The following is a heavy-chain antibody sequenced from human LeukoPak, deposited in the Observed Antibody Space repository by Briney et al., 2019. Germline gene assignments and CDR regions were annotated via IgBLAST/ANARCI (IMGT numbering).Heavy chain of an antibody. Sequence: SETLSLTCTVSGGSISSYYWSCIRQPPGKGLEWIAYISDIGSINYNPSLKSRVTISLETSKNQFSLKLSSVTAADTAVYYCAGHHPRNTVDFWGQGTLVTVSS. CDR3: AGHHPRNTVDF. CDR1: GGSISSYY. D-gene: IGHD2/OR15-2a*01. CDR2: ISDIGSI. V-gene: IGHV4-59*08. J-gene: IGHJ4*02.